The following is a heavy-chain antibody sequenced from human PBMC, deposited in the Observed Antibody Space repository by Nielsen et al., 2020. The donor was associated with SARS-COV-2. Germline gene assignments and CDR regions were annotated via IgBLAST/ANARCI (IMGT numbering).Heavy chain of an antibody. CDR2: IYHSGST. Sequence: SETLSLTCAVSGGSISSSNWWSWVRQPPGTGLEWIGEIYHSGSTNYNPSLKSRVTISVDKSKNQFSLKLSSVTAADTAVYYCARAVFDSNYGDVFPVAFDYWGQGTLVTVSS. CDR1: GGSISSSNW. CDR3: ARAVFDSNYGDVFPVAFDY. D-gene: IGHD4-11*01. V-gene: IGHV4-4*02. J-gene: IGHJ4*02.